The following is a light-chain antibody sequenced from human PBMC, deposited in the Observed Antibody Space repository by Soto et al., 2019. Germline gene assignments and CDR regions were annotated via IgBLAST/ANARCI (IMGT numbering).Light chain of an antibody. J-gene: IGLJ2*01. CDR1: SSDVGSYNL. CDR2: EGS. CDR3: TAWDDNLSAVV. V-gene: IGLV2-23*01. Sequence: QSALTQPASVSGSPGQSITISCTGTSSDVGSYNLVSWYQQHPGKAPKLMIYEGSKRPSGVSNRFSGSKSGNTASLTISGLQAEDEADYYCTAWDDNLSAVVFGGGTKLTVL.